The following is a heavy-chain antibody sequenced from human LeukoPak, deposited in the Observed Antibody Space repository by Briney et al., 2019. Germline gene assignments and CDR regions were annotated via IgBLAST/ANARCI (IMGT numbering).Heavy chain of an antibody. D-gene: IGHD4-17*01. CDR2: IYHSGST. V-gene: IGHV4-38-2*02. J-gene: IGHJ6*03. CDR3: ARGYGDLYYYYYYMDV. Sequence: PSETLSLTCTVSGYSISSGYYWGRIRQPPGKGLEWIGSIYHSGSTYYNPSLKSRVTISVDTSKNQFSLKLSSVTAADTAVYYCARGYGDLYYYYYYMDVWGKGTTVTVSS. CDR1: GYSISSGYY.